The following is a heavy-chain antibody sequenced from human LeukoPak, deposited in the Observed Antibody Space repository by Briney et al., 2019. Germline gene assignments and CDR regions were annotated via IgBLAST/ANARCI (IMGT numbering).Heavy chain of an antibody. CDR1: GVSITSFY. D-gene: IGHD4-17*01. J-gene: IGHJ4*02. V-gene: IGHV4-59*12. Sequence: SETLSLTCSVSGVSITSFYWSWIRQTPGKGLEWIGYVYYTGSTKYSSSFERRATLSVDTSKSQFSLKLSSVTAADTAVYYCARGHSTVTTGGYFDYWGQGTLVTVSS. CDR2: VYYTGST. CDR3: ARGHSTVTTGGYFDY.